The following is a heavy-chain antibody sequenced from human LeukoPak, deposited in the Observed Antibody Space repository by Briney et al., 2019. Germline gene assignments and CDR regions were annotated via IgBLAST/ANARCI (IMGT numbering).Heavy chain of an antibody. CDR2: IKQDGSEK. CDR1: GFSLSNYW. J-gene: IGHJ4*02. Sequence: GGSLRLSCAASGFSLSNYWMTWVRQAPGKGLEWVANIKQDGSEKNYVDSVKGRFTISRDNSKNTLYLQMNSLRAEDTAVYYCARAALRGLLWFGESEPYYFDYWGQGTLVTVSS. CDR3: ARAALRGLLWFGESEPYYFDY. V-gene: IGHV3-7*01. D-gene: IGHD3-10*01.